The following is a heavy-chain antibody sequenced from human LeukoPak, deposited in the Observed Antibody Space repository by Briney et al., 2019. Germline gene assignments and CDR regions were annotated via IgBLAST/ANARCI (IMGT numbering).Heavy chain of an antibody. V-gene: IGHV1-69*04. CDR3: ARRNTVTTCLSSYYGMDV. J-gene: IGHJ6*02. D-gene: IGHD4-17*01. Sequence: SVKVSCKASGGTFSSYAISWVRQAPGQGLEWMGRIIPILGIANYAQKFQGRVTITADKSTSTAYMELSSLRSEDTAVYYCARRNTVTTCLSSYYGMDVWGQGTTVTVSS. CDR1: GGTFSSYA. CDR2: IIPILGIA.